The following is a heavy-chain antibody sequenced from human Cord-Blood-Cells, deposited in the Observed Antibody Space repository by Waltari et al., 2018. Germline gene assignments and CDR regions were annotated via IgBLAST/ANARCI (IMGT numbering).Heavy chain of an antibody. CDR2: SIPIFGTA. CDR3: ARVTGEYWYFDL. D-gene: IGHD3-16*01. V-gene: IGHV1-69*01. CDR1: GGTFSTYA. J-gene: IGHJ2*01. Sequence: QVPLVQSGAEVKKPWSSVKVSCKASGGTFSTYAISWVRQAPGQGLEWMGGSIPIFGTANYAQKFQGRVTITADESTSTAYMELSSLRSEDTAVYYCARVTGEYWYFDLWGRGTLVTVSS.